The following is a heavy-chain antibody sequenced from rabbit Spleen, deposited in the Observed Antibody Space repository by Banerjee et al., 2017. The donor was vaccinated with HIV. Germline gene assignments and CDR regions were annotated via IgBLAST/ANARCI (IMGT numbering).Heavy chain of an antibody. D-gene: IGHD6-1*01. V-gene: IGHV1S45*01. J-gene: IGHJ4*01. CDR2: IYTGGSGST. CDR1: GIDFSSYYY. CDR3: ARSLDANIYDYFSL. Sequence: QQQLEESGGGLVKPGGTLTLTCKASGIDFSSYYYMCWVRQAPGKGLEWIGCIYTGGSGSTYYASWAKGRFTVSKASSTTVTLQMTSLTAADTATYFCARSLDANIYDYFSLWGPGTLVTVS.